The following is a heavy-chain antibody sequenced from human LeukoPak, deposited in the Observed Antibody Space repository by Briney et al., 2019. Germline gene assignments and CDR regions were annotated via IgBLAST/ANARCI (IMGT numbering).Heavy chain of an antibody. J-gene: IGHJ3*02. D-gene: IGHD3-22*01. CDR2: LYYTGST. Sequence: SETLSLTCSVSGGSISSNSYYWAWIRQPPGKGLEWIGSLYYTGSTNYSPSLKSRVTISGDTSKNQFSLKLNSVTAADTAVYYCARAIYDSSGFYQDYAFDIWGQGTMVTVSS. CDR3: ARAIYDSSGFYQDYAFDI. CDR1: GGSISSNSYY. V-gene: IGHV4-39*01.